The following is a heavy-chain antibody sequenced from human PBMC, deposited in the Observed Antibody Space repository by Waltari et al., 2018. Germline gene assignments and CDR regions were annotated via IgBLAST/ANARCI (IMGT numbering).Heavy chain of an antibody. CDR1: GFTFKNYE. CDR3: ARGEGGANEY. D-gene: IGHD1-26*01. V-gene: IGHV3-48*03. Sequence: EVQLVESGGGLVQPGGSLRPFCAASGFTFKNYEMNWVRQAPGKGLEWVSYISSGASTIYYADSVKGRFTISRDNAKNSVYLQMNSLRVEDTAIYYCARGEGGANEYWGQGSLVTVSS. J-gene: IGHJ4*02. CDR2: ISSGASTI.